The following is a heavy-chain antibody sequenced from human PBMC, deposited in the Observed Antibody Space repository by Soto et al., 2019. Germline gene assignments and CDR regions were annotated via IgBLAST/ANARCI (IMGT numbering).Heavy chain of an antibody. V-gene: IGHV5-51*01. J-gene: IGHJ6*02. D-gene: IGHD2-2*01. Sequence: GESLKISCKGSGYSFTSYWIGWVRQMPGKGLEWMGIIYPGDSDTRYSPSFQGQVTISADKSISTAYLQWSSLKASDTAMYYCARHGRYCRSTSCYRSYGMDVWGQGPTVTVSS. CDR3: ARHGRYCRSTSCYRSYGMDV. CDR1: GYSFTSYW. CDR2: IYPGDSDT.